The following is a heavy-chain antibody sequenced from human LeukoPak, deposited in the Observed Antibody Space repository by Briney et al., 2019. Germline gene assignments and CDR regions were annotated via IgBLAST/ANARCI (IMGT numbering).Heavy chain of an antibody. J-gene: IGHJ4*02. CDR1: GFTLSIHP. CDR2: ISGSGGST. V-gene: IGHV3-23*01. Sequence: GGSLTLSCAASGFTLSIHPMSWVRQSPGKGREWLSAISGSGGSTYYTDSVKARFTIPTAKNTLNLQINSLRAEDTAVYYCAKGGDYCDYWGQGTLVTVSS. CDR3: AKGGDYCDY.